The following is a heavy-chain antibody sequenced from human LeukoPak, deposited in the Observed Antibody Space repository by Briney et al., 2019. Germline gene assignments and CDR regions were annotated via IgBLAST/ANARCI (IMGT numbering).Heavy chain of an antibody. Sequence: SETLSLTCGVYDGSFSGYYWSWIRQPPGKGLEWIGEINHSGSTNYNPSLKSRVTISVDTSKNQFSLKLSSVTAADTAVYYCARAILRLGELSSSFFDYWGQGTLVTVSS. D-gene: IGHD3-16*02. J-gene: IGHJ4*02. CDR3: ARAILRLGELSSSFFDY. V-gene: IGHV4-34*01. CDR2: INHSGST. CDR1: DGSFSGYY.